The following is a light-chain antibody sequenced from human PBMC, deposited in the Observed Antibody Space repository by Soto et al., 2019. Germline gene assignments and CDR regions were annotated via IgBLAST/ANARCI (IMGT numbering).Light chain of an antibody. CDR2: WAS. CDR1: QTLLFSSNKQNF. J-gene: IGKJ1*01. V-gene: IGKV4-1*01. CDR3: QQYYSPPLT. Sequence: DIVTTQSPYSVAVSMGDRATINCKSSQTLLFSSNKQNFLAWYQQKPGHPPRLLFYWASTRESGVPARFSGSGSGTDFTLTISSLQAEDLAIYYCQQYYSPPLTCGQGNKV.